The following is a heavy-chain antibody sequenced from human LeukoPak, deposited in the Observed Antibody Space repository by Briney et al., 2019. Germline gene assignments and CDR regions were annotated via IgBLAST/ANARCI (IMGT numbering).Heavy chain of an antibody. CDR3: AKEGGDGSPFDY. V-gene: IGHV3-30*02. CDR1: GFIFSNYG. Sequence: GGSLRLSCAASGFIFSNYGMHWVRHSPDKGLEWVTFIRFDGSTQYYADSVKGRFTISRDNSKDTLYLQMSSLILEDRGVYYCAKEGGDGSPFDYWGQGILVTVSS. J-gene: IGHJ4*02. D-gene: IGHD5-24*01. CDR2: IRFDGSTQ.